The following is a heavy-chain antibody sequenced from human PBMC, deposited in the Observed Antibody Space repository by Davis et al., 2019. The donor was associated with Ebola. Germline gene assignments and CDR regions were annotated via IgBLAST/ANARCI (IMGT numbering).Heavy chain of an antibody. D-gene: IGHD1-1*01. J-gene: IGHJ4*02. CDR1: GYTFTSYG. V-gene: IGHV1-18*01. Sequence: AASVKVSCKASGYTFTSYGISWVRQASGQGLEWMGWISAYNGNTNYAQRFQDRVTMTTDTSTNTAYMEVRSLRSDDTAVYYCARAQFPTTSDHWGQGTLVTVSS. CDR2: ISAYNGNT. CDR3: ARAQFPTTSDH.